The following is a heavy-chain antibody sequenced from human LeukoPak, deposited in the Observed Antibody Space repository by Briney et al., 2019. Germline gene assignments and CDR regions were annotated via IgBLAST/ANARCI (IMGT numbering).Heavy chain of an antibody. Sequence: SETLSLTCAVYGGSFSGYYWSWIRQPPGKGLEWIGEINHSGSTNYNPSLKSRVTISVDTSKNQFSLKLSSVTAADTAVYYCARTVSNFFLDYFDYWGQGTLVTVSS. CDR3: ARTVSNFFLDYFDY. J-gene: IGHJ4*02. CDR1: GGSFSGYY. D-gene: IGHD1-14*01. V-gene: IGHV4-34*01. CDR2: INHSGST.